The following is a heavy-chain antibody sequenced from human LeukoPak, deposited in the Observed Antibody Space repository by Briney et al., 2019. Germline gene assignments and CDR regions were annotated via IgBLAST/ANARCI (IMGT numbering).Heavy chain of an antibody. V-gene: IGHV1-46*01. CDR3: ARRGGSDPHY. J-gene: IGHJ4*02. Sequence: ASVKVSCTGSGYTSTRYNMHWVRQAPGQGLEWMGIINPSGGSTSYAQKFQGRVTMTRDTSTSTVYMELSSLRSEDTAVYYCARRGGSDPHYGGKGTLVTVSS. CDR2: INPSGGST. D-gene: IGHD3-16*02. CDR1: GYTSTRYN.